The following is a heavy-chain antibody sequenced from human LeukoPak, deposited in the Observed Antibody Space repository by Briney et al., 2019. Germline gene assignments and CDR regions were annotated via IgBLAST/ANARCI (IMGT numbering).Heavy chain of an antibody. CDR2: INHSART. V-gene: IGHV4-34*01. D-gene: IGHD3-9*01. CDR3: ARYDILTGNVGYYYYYMDV. Sequence: PSETLSLTCAVYGGSFSGYYWSWIRHPPGKGLEWIGEINHSARTNYNAPLKSPITLSLDTSKNQFSLKLSSVTAADTAVYYCARYDILTGNVGYYYYYMDVWGKGTTVTVSS. CDR1: GGSFSGYY. J-gene: IGHJ6*03.